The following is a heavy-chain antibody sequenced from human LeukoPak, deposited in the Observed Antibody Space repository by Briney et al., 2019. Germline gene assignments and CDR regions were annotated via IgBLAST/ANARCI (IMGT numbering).Heavy chain of an antibody. CDR2: IGSNTDT. V-gene: IGHV3-23*01. D-gene: IGHD6-13*01. CDR3: AKKYSTLPGNYFDY. CDR1: GFTFSSYA. J-gene: IGHJ4*02. Sequence: GGSLRLSCAASGFTFSSYAMTSVRLAPGKGLECVSTIGSNTDTFYADSVKGRLTISRDNSKNTLYLQMNSLRAEDTAVYYCAKKYSTLPGNYFDYWGQGTLVTVSS.